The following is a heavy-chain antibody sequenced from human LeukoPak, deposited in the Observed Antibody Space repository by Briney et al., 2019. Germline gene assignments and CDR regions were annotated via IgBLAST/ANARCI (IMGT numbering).Heavy chain of an antibody. J-gene: IGHJ2*01. V-gene: IGHV4-34*01. CDR2: INPSGST. CDR3: ARGRYYYDSSGYYWYFDL. CDR1: GGSFSGYY. Sequence: SETLSLTCAVYGGSFSGYYWSWIRQPPGKGLEWIGEINPSGSTNYNPSLKSRVTISVDTSKNQFSLKLSSVTAADTAVYYWARGRYYYDSSGYYWYFDLGGRGTLVTVS. D-gene: IGHD3-22*01.